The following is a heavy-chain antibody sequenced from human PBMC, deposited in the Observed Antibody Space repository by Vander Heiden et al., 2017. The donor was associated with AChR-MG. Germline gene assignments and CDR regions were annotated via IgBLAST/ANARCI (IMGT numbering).Heavy chain of an antibody. CDR2: INYSGGT. V-gene: IGHV4-59*11. CDR1: GGSIRSHY. D-gene: IGHD5-12*01. Sequence: QVQLQESGPGLVKPSETLSLTCPVSGGSIRSHYWSWIRQPPGKGLEWIGHINYSGGTNYNPSLKSRVTISLDTSKNQFSLKLSSVNAADTAVYYCARGVGYGDSWGQGILVTVSS. J-gene: IGHJ4*02. CDR3: ARGVGYGDS.